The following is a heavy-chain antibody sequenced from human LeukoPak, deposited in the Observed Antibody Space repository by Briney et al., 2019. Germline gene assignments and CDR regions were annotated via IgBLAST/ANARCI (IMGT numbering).Heavy chain of an antibody. Sequence: PGGSLRLSCATSGFIFGSFAMSWVRQAPGKGLEWVSAISGSGGLTYYADSVKGRITISRDNSKNTLYLQINGLRAEDTAVYFCAKDHPLAAAGLTRYFFDSWGQGTLVTVSS. V-gene: IGHV3-23*01. CDR2: ISGSGGLT. CDR3: AKDHPLAAAGLTRYFFDS. D-gene: IGHD6-25*01. CDR1: GFIFGSFA. J-gene: IGHJ4*02.